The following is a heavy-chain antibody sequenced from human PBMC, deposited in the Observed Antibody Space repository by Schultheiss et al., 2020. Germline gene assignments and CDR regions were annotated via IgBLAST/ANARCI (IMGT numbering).Heavy chain of an antibody. Sequence: GESLKISCKASGYTFTGYYMHWVRQAPGQGLEWMGWINPNSGGTNYAQKFQGRVTMTRDTSISTAYMELSRLRSDDTAVYYCARSYYYGSGSYYKLGFGMDVWGQGTTVTVSS. CDR3: ARSYYYGSGSYYKLGFGMDV. CDR1: GYTFTGYY. CDR2: INPNSGGT. D-gene: IGHD3-10*01. J-gene: IGHJ6*02. V-gene: IGHV1-2*02.